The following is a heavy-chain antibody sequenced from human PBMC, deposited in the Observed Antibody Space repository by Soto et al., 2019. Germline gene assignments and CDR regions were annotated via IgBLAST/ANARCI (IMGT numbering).Heavy chain of an antibody. CDR2: IIPIFGTA. CDR3: AVGSGEIVRAAMNPFDP. J-gene: IGHJ5*02. V-gene: IGHV1-69*12. D-gene: IGHD5-12*01. CDR1: GGTFSNYA. Sequence: QVQLVQSGAEVKKPGSSVKVSCKASGGTFSNYAISWVRQAPGQGLEWMGGIIPIFGTANYAQKFQGRVTLTADESKRTDYMELSSLRSEDTAIYYCAVGSGEIVRAAMNPFDPWGQGTLVTVSS.